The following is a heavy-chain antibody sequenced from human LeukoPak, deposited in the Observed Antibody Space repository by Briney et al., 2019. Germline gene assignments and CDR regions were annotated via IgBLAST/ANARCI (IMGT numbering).Heavy chain of an antibody. D-gene: IGHD1-7*01. CDR3: ARGNYLTYDF. CDR2: VYHSGTT. V-gene: IGHV4-59*08. Sequence: SSETLSLTCTVAGGSIRNNYWSWIRQPPGKGLEWIGYVYHSGTTTYNPSLKSRVIISIDTSKNQFSLNLTSVTAADTAMYYCARGNYLTYDFWGQGTLVSVSS. CDR1: GGSIRNNY. J-gene: IGHJ4*02.